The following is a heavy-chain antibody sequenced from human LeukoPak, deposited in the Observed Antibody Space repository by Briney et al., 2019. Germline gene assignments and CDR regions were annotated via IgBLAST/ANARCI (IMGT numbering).Heavy chain of an antibody. CDR1: GDSISSGGYY. CDR2: IYYSGST. J-gene: IGHJ3*02. D-gene: IGHD3-22*01. CDR3: AREVPVLHSSGFHAFDI. V-gene: IGHV4-31*03. Sequence: SETLSLTCTVSGDSISSGGYYWSWIRQRPGKGLEWIGYIYYSGSTYYNPSLKSRVTISVDTSRNQFSLKLSSVTAADMAIYYCAREVPVLHSSGFHAFDIWGQGTMVTVSS.